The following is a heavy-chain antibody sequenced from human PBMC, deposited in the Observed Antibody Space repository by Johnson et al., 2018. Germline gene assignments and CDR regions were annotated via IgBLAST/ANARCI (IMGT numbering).Heavy chain of an antibody. CDR3: AKDRGLLGTRDAFDI. CDR1: GFTFSSYG. Sequence: QVQLVQSGGGVVQPGRSLRLSCAASGFTFSSYGMHWVRQAPGKGLEWVAVISYDGSNKYYADSVKGRFTISRDNSKNTLYLQMNSLRAEDTAVYYCAKDRGLLGTRDAFDIWGQGTMVTVSS. V-gene: IGHV3-30*18. D-gene: IGHD3-10*01. J-gene: IGHJ3*02. CDR2: ISYDGSNK.